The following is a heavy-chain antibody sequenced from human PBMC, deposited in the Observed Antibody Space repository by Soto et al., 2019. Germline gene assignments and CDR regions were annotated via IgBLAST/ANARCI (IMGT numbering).Heavy chain of an antibody. CDR2: ITDTSKTI. J-gene: IGHJ6*02. V-gene: IGHV3-48*02. D-gene: IGHD3-10*01. CDR1: GFTFSDFH. Sequence: PGGSLRLSCVASGFTFSDFHMHWVRQASGKGLEWIAYITDTSKTIYYANSVEGRFTISRDNAKNSLDLQMNSLRDEDTALYYCARDSHRGGALDVWGPGPTVTVYS. CDR3: ARDSHRGGALDV.